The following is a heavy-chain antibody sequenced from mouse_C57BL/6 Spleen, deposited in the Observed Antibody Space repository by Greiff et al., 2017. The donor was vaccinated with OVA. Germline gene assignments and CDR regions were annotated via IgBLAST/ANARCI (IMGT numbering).Heavy chain of an antibody. CDR3: TRRYYDYWFDY. Sequence: VQLKESGTVLARPGASVKMSCKTSGYTFTSYWMHWVKQRPGQGLEWIGAIYPGNSDTSYNQKFKGKATLTAVTSASTAYMELSSLTNEDSAFYCCTRRYYDYWFDYWGQGTTLTVSS. CDR2: IYPGNSDT. D-gene: IGHD2-4*01. V-gene: IGHV1-5*01. CDR1: GYTFTSYW. J-gene: IGHJ2*01.